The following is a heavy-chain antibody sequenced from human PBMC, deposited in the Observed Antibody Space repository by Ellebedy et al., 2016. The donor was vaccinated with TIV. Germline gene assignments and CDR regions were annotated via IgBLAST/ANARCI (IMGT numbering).Heavy chain of an antibody. V-gene: IGHV4-34*01. D-gene: IGHD3-10*01. CDR2: INPSGST. Sequence: MPSETLSLTCAVYGGSFSGYYWSCIRQTPGKGLEWIGEINPSGSTNYNPSLKSRVTISVDTSKNQFSLELNSVTAADTAVYYCAAELVFPFDYWGQGTLVTVSS. CDR1: GGSFSGYY. CDR3: AAELVFPFDY. J-gene: IGHJ4*02.